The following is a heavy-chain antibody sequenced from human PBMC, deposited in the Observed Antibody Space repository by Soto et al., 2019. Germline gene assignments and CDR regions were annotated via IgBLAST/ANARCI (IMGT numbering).Heavy chain of an antibody. V-gene: IGHV1-69*13. D-gene: IGHD2-2*01. CDR2: IIPIFGTA. Sequence: ASVKVSCKASGGTFSSYAISWVRQAPGQGLEWMGGIIPIFGTANYAQKFQGRVTITADESTSTAYMELSSLRSEDTAVYYCARGLVPAASPRYYYYYYGMDVWGQGTTVTVSS. J-gene: IGHJ6*02. CDR1: GGTFSSYA. CDR3: ARGLVPAASPRYYYYYYGMDV.